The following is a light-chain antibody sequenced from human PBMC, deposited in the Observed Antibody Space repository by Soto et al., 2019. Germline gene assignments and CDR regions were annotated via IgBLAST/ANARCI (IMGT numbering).Light chain of an antibody. CDR2: DAS. CDR3: QQYSDFLIS. J-gene: IGKJ3*01. Sequence: DIQMTQSPSTLSASVGDRVTITCRASQSISRSLAWYQRKPGKAPNLLVFDASSLEGGVPSRFSGSGFGKEFTLTITNLQPADFATYYCQQYSDFLISFGPGTTVDFK. V-gene: IGKV1-5*01. CDR1: QSISRS.